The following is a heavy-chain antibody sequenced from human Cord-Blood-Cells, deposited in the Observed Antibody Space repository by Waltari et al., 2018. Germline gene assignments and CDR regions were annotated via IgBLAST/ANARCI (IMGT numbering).Heavy chain of an antibody. V-gene: IGHV4-38-2*02. CDR2: IYHSGST. CDR1: GYSIRSGYY. Sequence: VQLQESGPGLVKPSETLSLTCAVSGYSIRSGYYWGWIRQPPGKGLEWIGSIYHSGSTYYNPSLKSRVTISVDTSKNQFSLKLSSVTAADTAVYYCARDITMVQGVKGGFDYWGQGTLVTVSS. D-gene: IGHD3-10*01. CDR3: ARDITMVQGVKGGFDY. J-gene: IGHJ4*02.